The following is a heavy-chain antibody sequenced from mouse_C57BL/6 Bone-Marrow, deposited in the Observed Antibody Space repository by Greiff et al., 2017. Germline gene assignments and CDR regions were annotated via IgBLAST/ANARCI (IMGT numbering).Heavy chain of an antibody. CDR2: IHPNSGST. Sequence: QVQLKQPGAELVKPGASVKLSCKASGYTFTSYWMHWVKQRPGQGLEWIGMIHPNSGSTNYNEKFKSKATLTVDKSSSTAYMQLSSLTSEDSAVYYCARSDDYDSHFDYWGQGTTLTVSS. J-gene: IGHJ2*01. V-gene: IGHV1-64*01. CDR3: ARSDDYDSHFDY. CDR1: GYTFTSYW. D-gene: IGHD2-4*01.